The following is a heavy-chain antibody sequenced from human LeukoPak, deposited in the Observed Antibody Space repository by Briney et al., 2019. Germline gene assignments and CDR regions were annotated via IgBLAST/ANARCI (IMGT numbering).Heavy chain of an antibody. J-gene: IGHJ4*02. V-gene: IGHV3-7*01. CDR1: GFTYSSYW. CDR2: IKQDGSEN. CDR3: ARDEGALSY. Sequence: GGSLRLSCAASGFTYSSYWMSLVRQAPGKGLEWVANIKQDGSENYYVDSVKGRFTISRDNAKNSLYLQMNSLRDEGTAVYYCARDEGALSYWGQGVLVTVSS. D-gene: IGHD1-26*01.